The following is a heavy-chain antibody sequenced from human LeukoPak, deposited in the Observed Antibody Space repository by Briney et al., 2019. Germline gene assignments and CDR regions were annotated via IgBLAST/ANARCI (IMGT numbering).Heavy chain of an antibody. V-gene: IGHV3-23*01. D-gene: IGHD3-10*01. J-gene: IGHJ4*02. CDR2: IGGGCGST. Sequence: GGSLRLSCSLSGFTLSHYAMSWVRQAPGKGLEWVSTIGGGCGSTDYTDSVKGRFTISRDNSKNTLYLQMNSLGAEDTAVYYCAKADRGWGVITKDWGQGTLVTVSS. CDR1: GFTLSHYA. CDR3: AKADRGWGVITKD.